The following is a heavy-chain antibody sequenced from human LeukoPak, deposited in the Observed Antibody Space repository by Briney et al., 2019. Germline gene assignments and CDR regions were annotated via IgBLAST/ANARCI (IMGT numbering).Heavy chain of an antibody. D-gene: IGHD2-21*01. CDR3: ARVWSGNRYYFDY. Sequence: GGSLRLSCAASGFTFSSYGMHWVRQAPGKGLEWVAVIWYDGSNKYYADSVKGRFTISRDNSKNTLYLQMNSLRAEDTAVYYCARVWSGNRYYFDYWGQGTLVTVSS. CDR2: IWYDGSNK. CDR1: GFTFSSYG. J-gene: IGHJ4*02. V-gene: IGHV3-33*01.